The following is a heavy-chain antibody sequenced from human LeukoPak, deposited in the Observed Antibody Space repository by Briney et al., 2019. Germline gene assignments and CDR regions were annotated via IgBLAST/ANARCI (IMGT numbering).Heavy chain of an antibody. J-gene: IGHJ4*02. Sequence: GGSLRLSCAASGFTFSSYSMNWVRQAPGKGLEWVSSISSSSSYIYYADSVKGRFTISRDNSKNTLYLQMNSLRAEDTAVYYCAREERGSSSSPDYWGQGTLVTVSS. CDR2: ISSSSSYI. D-gene: IGHD6-6*01. CDR1: GFTFSSYS. CDR3: AREERGSSSSPDY. V-gene: IGHV3-21*01.